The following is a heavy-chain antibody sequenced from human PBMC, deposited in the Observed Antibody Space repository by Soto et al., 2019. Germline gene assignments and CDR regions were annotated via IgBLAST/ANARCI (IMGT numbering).Heavy chain of an antibody. D-gene: IGHD2-21*02. Sequence: EVQLLESGGGLVQPGGSLRLSCAASGFTFSSYAMSWVRQAPGKGLEWVSAISGSGGSTYYADSVKGRFTISRDNSKNTXXLQMNSLRAEDTAVYYCAKDQRYCGGDCYGTVGDYWGQGTLVTVSS. V-gene: IGHV3-23*01. CDR1: GFTFSSYA. J-gene: IGHJ4*02. CDR3: AKDQRYCGGDCYGTVGDY. CDR2: ISGSGGST.